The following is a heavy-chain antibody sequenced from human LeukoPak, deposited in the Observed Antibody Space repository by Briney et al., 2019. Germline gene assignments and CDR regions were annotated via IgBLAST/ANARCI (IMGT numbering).Heavy chain of an antibody. J-gene: IGHJ4*02. V-gene: IGHV3-30*02. D-gene: IGHD3-16*02. CDR1: GFTFSSYG. CDR2: TRYDGSNK. Sequence: TGGSLRLSCAASGFTFSSYGMYWVRQAPGKGLEWVAFTRYDGSNKYYADSVKGRFTISRDNSKNTLYLKMNSLRAEDTAVYYCARDYYIWGTYRATPKDYWGQGTLVSVSS. CDR3: ARDYYIWGTYRATPKDY.